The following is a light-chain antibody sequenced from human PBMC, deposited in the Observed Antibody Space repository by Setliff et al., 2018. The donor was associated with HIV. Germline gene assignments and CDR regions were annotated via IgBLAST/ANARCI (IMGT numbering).Light chain of an antibody. CDR1: DSDVGTYNL. V-gene: IGLV2-23*02. CDR3: SSCAGADAFDV. Sequence: QSALTQPASVSGSPGQSIAISCTGNDSDVGTYNLVSWYQQYPGKAPQLTIFEVNKRPSGISDRFSGSKSGNTASLTISGLQAEDEADYYCSSCAGADAFDVFGTGTKVTVL. J-gene: IGLJ1*01. CDR2: EVN.